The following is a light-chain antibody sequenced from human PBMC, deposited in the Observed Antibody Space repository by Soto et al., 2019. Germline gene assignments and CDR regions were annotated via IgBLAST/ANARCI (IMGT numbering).Light chain of an antibody. V-gene: IGLV2-23*01. Sequence: QSVLTLPASVSGSPGQSITISCTGTSSDVGGYNLVSWYQHHPGKAPKLMIYEGSQRPSGVSNRFSGSKSVNTASLTISGLQADDEADYYCCSYAGDSTYVFGTGTKLTVL. CDR1: SSDVGGYNL. CDR2: EGS. CDR3: CSYAGDSTYV. J-gene: IGLJ1*01.